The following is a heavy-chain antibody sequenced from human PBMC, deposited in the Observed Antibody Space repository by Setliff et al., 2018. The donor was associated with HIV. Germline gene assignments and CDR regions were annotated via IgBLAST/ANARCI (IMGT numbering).Heavy chain of an antibody. Sequence: LRLSCTASGFTFSNFAITWVRHAPGKGLEWVAQISSSGFPIYYADSVRGRFTASRDNGKNSLFLQMNSLRAEDTAVYYCVRGTLDFWGQGNLVTVSS. J-gene: IGHJ4*02. CDR3: VRGTLDF. CDR2: ISSSGFPI. CDR1: GFTFSNFA. V-gene: IGHV3-48*01.